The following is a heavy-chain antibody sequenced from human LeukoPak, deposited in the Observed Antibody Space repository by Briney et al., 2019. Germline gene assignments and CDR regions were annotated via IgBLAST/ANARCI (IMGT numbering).Heavy chain of an antibody. V-gene: IGHV3-43*01. D-gene: IGHD3-10*01. Sequence: GGSLRLSCAASGFTFDDYTMHWVRQAPGKGLEWVSLISWDGGSTYYADSVKGRFTISRDNAKNSLYLQMSSLGAEDTALYHCARGYYGSGTYTFDYWGQGTLVTVSS. CDR1: GFTFDDYT. CDR3: ARGYYGSGTYTFDY. J-gene: IGHJ4*02. CDR2: ISWDGGST.